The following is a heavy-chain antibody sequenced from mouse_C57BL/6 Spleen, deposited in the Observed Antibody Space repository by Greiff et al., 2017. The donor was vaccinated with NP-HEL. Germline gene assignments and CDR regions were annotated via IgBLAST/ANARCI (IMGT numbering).Heavy chain of an antibody. J-gene: IGHJ2*01. D-gene: IGHD1-1*01. CDR2: ISSGSSTI. CDR3: ARTPYYGSSFDY. CDR1: GFTFSDYG. Sequence: DVMLVESGGGLVKPGGSLKLSCAASGFTFSDYGMHWVRQAPEKGLEWVAYISSGSSTIYYADTVKGRFTISRDNAKNTLFLQMTSLRSEDTAMYYCARTPYYGSSFDYWGQGTTLTVSS. V-gene: IGHV5-17*01.